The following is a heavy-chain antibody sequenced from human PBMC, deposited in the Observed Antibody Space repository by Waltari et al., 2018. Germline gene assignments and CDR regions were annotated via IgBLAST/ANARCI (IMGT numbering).Heavy chain of an antibody. D-gene: IGHD1-26*01. CDR3: ARGKLVGATGWIDY. CDR2: MNPNSGNT. J-gene: IGHJ4*02. CDR1: GYTFTSYD. Sequence: QVQLVQSGAEVKKPGASVKVSCKASGYTFTSYDINWVRQATGQGLEWMGWMNPNSGNTGYAQKFQGRVTITADESTSTAYMELSSLRSEDTAVYYCARGKLVGATGWIDYWGQGTLVTVSS. V-gene: IGHV1-8*03.